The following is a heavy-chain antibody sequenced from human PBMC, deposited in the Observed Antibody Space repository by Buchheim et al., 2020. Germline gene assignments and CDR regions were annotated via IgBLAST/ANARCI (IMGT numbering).Heavy chain of an antibody. CDR3: ARVRNSGSGAYHTPLFFDL. V-gene: IGHV1-69*01. D-gene: IGHD6-13*01. Sequence: QVELVQSGAEVREPGSSVRVSCKASGGTFSNFAVTWVRQAPGQGLEWVGGIIPFLGRTNYAQKLQGRVTIIADESTSTVYMELSSLRSEDTAMYYCARVRNSGSGAYHTPLFFDLWGQGTL. CDR1: GGTFSNFA. J-gene: IGHJ4*01. CDR2: IIPFLGRT.